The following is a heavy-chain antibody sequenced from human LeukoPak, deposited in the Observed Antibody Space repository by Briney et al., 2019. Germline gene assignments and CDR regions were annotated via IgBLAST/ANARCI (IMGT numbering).Heavy chain of an antibody. Sequence: ASVKVACKTSGYRFTDDYMHWVRQAPGQGLEWMGWINPDGGFTNYAPKFQGRVIMTRDTSISTAYMEVRRLRYDDTAMYYCAPTSEAYTSNWSVWGQGTLVTVSP. D-gene: IGHD3-16*01. CDR1: GYRFTDDY. V-gene: IGHV1-2*02. CDR2: INPDGGFT. CDR3: APTSEAYTSNWSV. J-gene: IGHJ4*02.